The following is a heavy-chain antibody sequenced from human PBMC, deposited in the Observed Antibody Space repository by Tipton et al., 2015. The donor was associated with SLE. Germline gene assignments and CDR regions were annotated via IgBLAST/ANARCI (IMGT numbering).Heavy chain of an antibody. J-gene: IGHJ4*02. D-gene: IGHD1-14*01. CDR1: GGSISSTNYN. V-gene: IGHV4-39*07. Sequence: TLSLTCAVSGGSISSTNYNWGWIRQPPGKGLEWIGSIYFGGNTYYNPSLKSRVTISVDTSKNQFSLKLSSVTAAETAVYYCARGGDGPPVDYWGQGTLVTVSS. CDR3: ARGGDGPPVDY. CDR2: IYFGGNT.